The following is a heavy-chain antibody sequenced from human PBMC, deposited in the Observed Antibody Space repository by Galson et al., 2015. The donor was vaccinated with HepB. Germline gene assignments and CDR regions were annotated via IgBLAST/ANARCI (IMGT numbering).Heavy chain of an antibody. J-gene: IGHJ4*02. Sequence: SLRLSCAASGFSFSDYWMSWVRQAPGKGLEWVANIKEDGTKKNYVDSVKGRFTISRDNAKNSLSLQMSSLRAEDTAVYYCARATVFDFWGQGTLVTVSS. V-gene: IGHV3-7*03. D-gene: IGHD1-26*01. CDR3: ARATVFDF. CDR1: GFSFSDYW. CDR2: IKEDGTKK.